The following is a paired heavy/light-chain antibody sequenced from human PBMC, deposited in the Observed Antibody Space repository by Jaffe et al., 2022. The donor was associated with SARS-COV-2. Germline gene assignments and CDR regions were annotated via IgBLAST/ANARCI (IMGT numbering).Light chain of an antibody. V-gene: IGKV3-15*01. Sequence: EIVMTQSPATLSVSPGERATLSCRASQSVSSNLAWYQQKPGQAPRLLIYGASTRATGIPARFSGSGSGTEFTLTISSLQSEDFAVYYCQQYNNWPGFGPGTKVDIK. J-gene: IGKJ3*01. CDR2: GAS. CDR3: QQYNNWPG. CDR1: QSVSSN.
Heavy chain of an antibody. CDR2: ISYDGSNK. CDR1: GFTFSSYA. CDR3: AREPPRALRYFDWPPGYFDL. V-gene: IGHV3-30*04. J-gene: IGHJ2*01. D-gene: IGHD3-9*01. Sequence: QVQLVESGGGVVQPGRSLRLSCAASGFTFSSYAMHWVRQAPGKGLEWVAVISYDGSNKYYADSVKGRFTISRDNSKNTLYLQMNSLRAEDTAVYYCAREPPRALRYFDWPPGYFDLWGRGTLVTVSS.